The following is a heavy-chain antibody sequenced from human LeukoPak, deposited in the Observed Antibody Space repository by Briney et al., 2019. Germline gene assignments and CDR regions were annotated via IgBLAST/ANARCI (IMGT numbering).Heavy chain of an antibody. CDR1: GYTFTSYD. D-gene: IGHD5-12*01. J-gene: IGHJ4*02. CDR3: ARDRLRFGYYFDY. Sequence: ASVKVSCKASGYTFTSYDINWVRQATGQGLEWMGWMNPNSGNTGYAQKFQGRVTITRNTSISTAYMELSSLRAEDTAVYYCARDRLRFGYYFDYWGQGTLVTVSS. CDR2: MNPNSGNT. V-gene: IGHV1-8*03.